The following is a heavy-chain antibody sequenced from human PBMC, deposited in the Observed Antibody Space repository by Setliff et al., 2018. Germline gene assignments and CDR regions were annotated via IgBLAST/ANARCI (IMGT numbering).Heavy chain of an antibody. Sequence: PGGSLRLSCAASGFTFSSYSMNWVRQAPGKGLEWVANIKQDGSEKYYVDSVKGRFTISRDNAKNSLYLQMNSLRAEDTAMYYCAKMAGYCSSTSCSYYYYYMDVWGKGTTVTVSS. CDR2: IKQDGSEK. V-gene: IGHV3-7*01. D-gene: IGHD2-2*01. J-gene: IGHJ6*03. CDR3: AKMAGYCSSTSCSYYYYYMDV. CDR1: GFTFSSYS.